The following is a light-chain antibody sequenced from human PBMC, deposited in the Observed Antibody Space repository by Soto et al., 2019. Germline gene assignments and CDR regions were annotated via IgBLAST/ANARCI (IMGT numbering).Light chain of an antibody. CDR2: ATS. CDR1: QSVSRSC. J-gene: IGKJ1*01. V-gene: IGKV3-20*01. CDR3: HQYYTGPPWT. Sequence: IVLTQSPGTLSLATGDRATLSCRARQSVSRSCLGWYQQKPGQAPWLLVFATSGRATGVPHRFSGSRSGTDFTLPTSSLQPEDSATYYCHQYYTGPPWTVGQGTKVDIK.